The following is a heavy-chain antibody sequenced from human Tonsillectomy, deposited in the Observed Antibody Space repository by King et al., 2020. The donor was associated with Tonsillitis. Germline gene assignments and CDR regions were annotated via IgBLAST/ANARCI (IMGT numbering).Heavy chain of an antibody. V-gene: IGHV4-59*08. CDR2: IYHTGTT. Sequence: VQLQESGPGLVKPSETLSLSCTVSGASFSSYHWSWIRRPPGKGLEWIGFIYHTGTTNYNPSLKSRITMSVDTSKNQFSLKLTSVTAADTAVYYCARLVIAAFDSWAQGTLVTVSS. CDR1: GASFSSYH. J-gene: IGHJ4*02. D-gene: IGHD2-15*01. CDR3: ARLVIAAFDS.